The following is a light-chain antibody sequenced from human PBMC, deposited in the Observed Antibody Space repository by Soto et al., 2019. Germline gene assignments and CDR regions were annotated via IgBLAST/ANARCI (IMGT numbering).Light chain of an antibody. CDR2: DVS. Sequence: QSALTQPRSVSGSPGQSVTISCTGTSSDVGGYNYVSWYQQHPGKAPKFMIYDVSKRPSGVPDRFSGSKSGNTASLTISWLQAEDEADYYCCSYAGSYTSPYVFGTGTKVTVL. CDR3: CSYAGSYTSPYV. CDR1: SSDVGGYNY. J-gene: IGLJ1*01. V-gene: IGLV2-11*01.